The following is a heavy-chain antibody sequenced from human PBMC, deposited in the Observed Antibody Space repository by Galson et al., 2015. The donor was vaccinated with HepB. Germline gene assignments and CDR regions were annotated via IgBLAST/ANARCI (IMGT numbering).Heavy chain of an antibody. CDR1: GFTFSSYA. J-gene: IGHJ4*02. Sequence: SLRLSCAASGFTFSSYAIHWVRQAPGKGLEWVALISYDGSNKYYADSVKGRFTISRDNSKNTLYLQMNSLRVEDTAVYYCAKPMYSSNWYRHSGGFDYWGQGTLVTVSS. CDR2: ISYDGSNK. V-gene: IGHV3-30*18. D-gene: IGHD6-13*01. CDR3: AKPMYSSNWYRHSGGFDY.